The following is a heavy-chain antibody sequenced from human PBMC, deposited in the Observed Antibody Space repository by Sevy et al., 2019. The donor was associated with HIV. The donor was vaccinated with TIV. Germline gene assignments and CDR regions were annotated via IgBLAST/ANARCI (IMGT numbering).Heavy chain of an antibody. J-gene: IGHJ4*02. V-gene: IGHV1-2*06. CDR1: GYTFTGYY. CDR3: ARAIIIMAHIGSFPFDY. CDR2: INPNSGGT. D-gene: IGHD3-10*01. Sequence: ASVKVSCKASGYTFTGYYMHWVRQAPGQGLEWMRRINPNSGGTNYAQKFQGRVTMTRDTSISTAYMELSRLRSDDTAVYYCARAIIIMAHIGSFPFDYWGQGTLVTVSS.